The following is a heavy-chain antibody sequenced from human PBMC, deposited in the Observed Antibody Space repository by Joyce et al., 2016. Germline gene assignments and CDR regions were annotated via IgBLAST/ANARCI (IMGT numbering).Heavy chain of an antibody. J-gene: IGHJ4*02. D-gene: IGHD1-26*01. CDR1: GYSFATYW. CDR3: AIISGGNYYNY. V-gene: IGHV5-51*01. CDR2: TYPGDSDT. Sequence: EVQLVQSGAEVKKPGESLKISCKGSGYSFATYWIGWVRQVPGKGLEGLGITYPGDSDTGYSPSCQGQGTISAVKSSSTAYRRWSSLKASDTAMYYCAIISGGNYYNYWGQGTLVTVSS.